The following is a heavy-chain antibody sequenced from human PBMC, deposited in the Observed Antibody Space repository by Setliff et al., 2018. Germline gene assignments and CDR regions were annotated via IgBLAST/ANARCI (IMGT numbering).Heavy chain of an antibody. Sequence: GGSLRLSCAASGFTFSTYRMHWVRQAPGKGLEWAAVIWDDGGNKYHADSVKGRFTISRDNSKNTLYLQMNSLRPEDTAVYYCARTCSGSGCYAGLESWGQGTPVTVSS. CDR2: IWDDGGNK. CDR3: ARTCSGSGCYAGLES. CDR1: GFTFSTYR. J-gene: IGHJ4*02. V-gene: IGHV3-33*08. D-gene: IGHD2-15*01.